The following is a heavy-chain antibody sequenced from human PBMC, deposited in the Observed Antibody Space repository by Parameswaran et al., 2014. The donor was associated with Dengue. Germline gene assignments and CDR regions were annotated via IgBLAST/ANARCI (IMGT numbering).Heavy chain of an antibody. D-gene: IGHD2-2*01. Sequence: PGASVKVSCKASGYTFTSYDINWVRQATGQGLEWMGWMNPNSGNTGYAQKFQGRVTMTRNTSISTAYMELSSLRSEDTAVYYCACSSTSWGNWFDPWGQGTLVTVSS. CDR2: MNPNSGNT. J-gene: IGHJ5*02. CDR1: GYTFTSYD. V-gene: IGHV1-8*01. CDR3: ACSSTSWGNWFDP.